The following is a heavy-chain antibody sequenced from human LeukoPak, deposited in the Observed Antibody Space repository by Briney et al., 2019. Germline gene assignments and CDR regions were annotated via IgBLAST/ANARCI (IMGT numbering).Heavy chain of an antibody. Sequence: GGSLRLSCAASGFTFSSYGMHWVRQAPGKGLEWVAVIWYDGSNKYYADSVKGRFTISRDNSKNTLYLQMNSLRAEDTAVYYCAKEGAYSSSWGGYYYYYYMDVWGKGTTVTVSS. J-gene: IGHJ6*03. D-gene: IGHD6-6*01. CDR2: IWYDGSNK. CDR1: GFTFSSYG. V-gene: IGHV3-33*06. CDR3: AKEGAYSSSWGGYYYYYYMDV.